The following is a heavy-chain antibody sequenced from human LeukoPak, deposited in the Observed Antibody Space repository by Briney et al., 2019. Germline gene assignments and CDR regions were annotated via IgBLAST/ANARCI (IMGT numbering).Heavy chain of an antibody. CDR1: GFTFSSYS. CDR2: ISSGSSYK. D-gene: IGHD3-9*01. CDR3: AKKTLTGPAGSFHV. V-gene: IGHV3-21*01. J-gene: IGHJ3*01. Sequence: GGSLRLSCTASGFTFSSYSMNWVRQAPGKGLEWVSSISSGSSYKYYADSVKGRFTISRDNGKNSLYLQMNSLRAEDTAVYYCAKKTLTGPAGSFHVWGQGTMVTVSS.